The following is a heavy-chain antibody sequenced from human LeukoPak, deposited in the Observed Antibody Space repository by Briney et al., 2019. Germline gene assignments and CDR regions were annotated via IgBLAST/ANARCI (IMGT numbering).Heavy chain of an antibody. CDR1: GFTFSSYA. D-gene: IGHD2-2*02. Sequence: GGSLRLSCAASGFTFSSYAMSWVRQAPGKGLEWVSVISGSGGSTYYADSVKGRFTISRDNSKNTLYLQMNSLRAEDTAVYYCAKDVGYCSSTSCYSDPWGQGTLVTVSS. V-gene: IGHV3-23*01. CDR2: ISGSGGST. CDR3: AKDVGYCSSTSCYSDP. J-gene: IGHJ5*02.